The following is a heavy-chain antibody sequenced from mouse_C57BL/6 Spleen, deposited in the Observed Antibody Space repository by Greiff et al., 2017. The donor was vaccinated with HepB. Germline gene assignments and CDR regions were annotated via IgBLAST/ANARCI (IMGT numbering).Heavy chain of an antibody. Sequence: EVKLMESGGGLVKPGGSLKLSCAASGFTFSDYGMHWVRQAPEKGLEWVAYISSGSSTIYYADTVKGRFTISRDNAKNTLFLQMTSLRSEDTAMYYCARQVTDYAMDYWGQGTSVTVSS. J-gene: IGHJ4*01. V-gene: IGHV5-17*01. CDR3: ARQVTDYAMDY. D-gene: IGHD2-2*01. CDR1: GFTFSDYG. CDR2: ISSGSSTI.